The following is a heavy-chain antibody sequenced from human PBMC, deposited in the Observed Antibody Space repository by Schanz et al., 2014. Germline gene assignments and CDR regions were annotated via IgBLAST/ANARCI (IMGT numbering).Heavy chain of an antibody. D-gene: IGHD1-1*01. J-gene: IGHJ4*02. CDR3: ARDSAGTTFGVLDS. V-gene: IGHV3-66*02. CDR2: IYKSGSA. Sequence: EVQLVESGGDLVQPGGSQRLSCAASGFIVSSTYMTWVRQSPGKGLEWVSLIYKSGSAFYADSVKGRLTISRDNSKNTVYLEMNRLRTEDTALYYCARDSAGTTFGVLDSWGQGTLVTVSS. CDR1: GFIVSSTY.